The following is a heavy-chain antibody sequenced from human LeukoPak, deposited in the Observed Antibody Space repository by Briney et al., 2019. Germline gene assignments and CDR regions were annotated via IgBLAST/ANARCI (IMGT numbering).Heavy chain of an antibody. CDR1: GGSISSYY. V-gene: IGHV4-59*01. Sequence: SETLFLTCTVSGGSISSYYWSWIRQPPGKGLEWIGYIYYSGSTNYNPSLKSRVTISVDTSKNQFSLKLSSVTAADTAVYYCARGYSYGPDAFDIWGQGTMVTVSS. J-gene: IGHJ3*02. CDR3: ARGYSYGPDAFDI. CDR2: IYYSGST. D-gene: IGHD5-18*01.